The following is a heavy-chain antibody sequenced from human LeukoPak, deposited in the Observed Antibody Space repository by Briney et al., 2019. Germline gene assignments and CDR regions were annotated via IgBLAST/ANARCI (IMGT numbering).Heavy chain of an antibody. V-gene: IGHV4-39*02. CDR3: ARDPTPTYYYDIDGMDV. D-gene: IGHD3-22*01. J-gene: IGHJ6*02. Sequence: SETLSLTCTVSGGSISKPNSYWGWIRQSPGRELEWIGSSDYIGGTTYNPSLKSRATVSVDTSKNQFSLKLSSVTAADTAVYYCARDPTPTYYYDIDGMDVWGQGTTVTVSS. CDR1: GGSISKPNSY. CDR2: SDYIGGT.